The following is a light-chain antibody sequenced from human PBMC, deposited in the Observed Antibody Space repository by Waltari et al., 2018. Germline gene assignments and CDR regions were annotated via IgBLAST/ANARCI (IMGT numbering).Light chain of an antibody. CDR2: LNSDGSH. CDR1: SGQRSYA. CDR3: QTWGTGIV. J-gene: IGLJ3*02. Sequence: QLVLTQSPSASASLGASVKLTCTLSSGQRSYAIAWHQQQPEKGPRYLMKLNSDGSHSKGDGIPDRFSGSSSGAERYLTISSLQSEDEADYYCQTWGTGIVFGGGTKLTVL. V-gene: IGLV4-69*01.